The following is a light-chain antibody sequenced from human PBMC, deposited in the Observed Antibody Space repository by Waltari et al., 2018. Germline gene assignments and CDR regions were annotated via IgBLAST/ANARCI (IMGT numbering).Light chain of an antibody. CDR2: AVS. CDR3: SSYAGSSKGV. Sequence: QSALTQPASVSGSPGQSITISCTGTSSDVGNYKRVSWYQPPPGKAPKLMIYAVSKRPSGVSDRFSGSKSGDMAALTISGLQPEDEAEYFCSSYAGSSKGVFGGGTKVTVL. CDR1: SSDVGNYKR. J-gene: IGLJ2*01. V-gene: IGLV2-23*02.